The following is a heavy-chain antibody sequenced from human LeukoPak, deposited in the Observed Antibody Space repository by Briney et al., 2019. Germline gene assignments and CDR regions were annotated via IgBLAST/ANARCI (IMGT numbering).Heavy chain of an antibody. CDR3: IRDFRSADL. J-gene: IGHJ5*02. V-gene: IGHV3-74*01. CDR2: IYVDGRTT. CDR1: GFTFSNYW. Sequence: GGSLRLSCVASGFTFSNYWMHWVRQPPGKGLVWVSRIYVDGRTTNYADSVKGRFTISRDNAKNTVYLEMNSVSVEDTATYYCIRDFRSADLWGQGTLVTVTS.